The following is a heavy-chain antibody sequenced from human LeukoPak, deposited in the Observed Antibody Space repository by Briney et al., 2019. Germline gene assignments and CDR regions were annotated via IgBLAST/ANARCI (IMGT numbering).Heavy chain of an antibody. CDR1: GFTFSSCG. CDR3: AKGGGIEMATMDY. Sequence: PGGSLRVSCAASGFTFSSCGMHWVRQAPGKGLEWVALISSDGNYKYYTDYVKGRFTISRDNSKNTLYLQMNSLRAEDTAVYYCAKGGGIEMATMDYWGQGTLVTVSS. J-gene: IGHJ4*02. CDR2: ISSDGNYK. D-gene: IGHD5-24*01. V-gene: IGHV3-30*18.